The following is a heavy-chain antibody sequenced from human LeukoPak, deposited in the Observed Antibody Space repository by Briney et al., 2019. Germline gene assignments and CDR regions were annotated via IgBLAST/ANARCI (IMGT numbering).Heavy chain of an antibody. D-gene: IGHD1-26*01. CDR1: GFRFSDYF. CDR2: ISSSGITI. Sequence: GGSLRLSCAASGFRFSDYFMSWIRQAPGKGLEWVSYISSSGITIYYADSVKGRFTISRDNAKNSLYLQMNSLRAEDTAVYYCARWGELGDAFDIWGQGTMVTVSS. V-gene: IGHV3-11*04. CDR3: ARWGELGDAFDI. J-gene: IGHJ3*02.